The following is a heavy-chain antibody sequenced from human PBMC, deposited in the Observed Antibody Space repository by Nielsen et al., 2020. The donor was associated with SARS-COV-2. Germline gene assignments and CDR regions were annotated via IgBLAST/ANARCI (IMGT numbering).Heavy chain of an antibody. CDR2: IYSGGST. J-gene: IGHJ3*02. D-gene: IGHD1-1*01. Sequence: GESLKISCAASGFTVSSNYMSWVRQAPGKGLEWVSVIYSGGSTYYADSVKGRFTISRDNSKNTLYLQMNSLRAEDTAVYYCASGTWSAFDIWGQGTMVTVSS. CDR3: ASGTWSAFDI. CDR1: GFTVSSNY. V-gene: IGHV3-53*01.